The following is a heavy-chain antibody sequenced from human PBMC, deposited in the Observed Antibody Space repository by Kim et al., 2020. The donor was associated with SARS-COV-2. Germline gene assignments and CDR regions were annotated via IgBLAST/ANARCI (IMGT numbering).Heavy chain of an antibody. CDR2: DGGTR. CDR3: VRDKDWCFDL. J-gene: IGHJ2*01. CDR1: GFSFKNYG. Sequence: GGSLRLSCSPSGFSFKNYGMHWVRQAPAKGLEWVAHDGGTRDYGDSVRGRFTISRANSKNTLYLQMNSLRAEDTGTPYCVRDKDWCFDLRGRCTLVTFAS. V-gene: IGHV3-33*01.